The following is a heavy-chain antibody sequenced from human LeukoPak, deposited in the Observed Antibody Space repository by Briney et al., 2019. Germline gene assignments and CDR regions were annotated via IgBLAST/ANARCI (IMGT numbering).Heavy chain of an antibody. CDR2: IYSGGST. Sequence: GGSLRLSCAASGFTVSSNYMSWVRQAPGKGLEWVSVIYSGGSTYYADSVKGRFTISRDNSKNTLYLQMNSLRAEDTAVYYCASAGRAGWGPSYFDYWGQGTLVTVSS. D-gene: IGHD6-19*01. CDR3: ASAGRAGWGPSYFDY. V-gene: IGHV3-53*01. CDR1: GFTVSSNY. J-gene: IGHJ4*02.